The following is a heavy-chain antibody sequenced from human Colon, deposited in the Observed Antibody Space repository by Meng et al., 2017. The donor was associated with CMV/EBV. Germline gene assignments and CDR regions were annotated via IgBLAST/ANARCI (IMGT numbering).Heavy chain of an antibody. J-gene: IGHJ4*02. CDR3: ASLSGGDFDY. V-gene: IGHV1-2*02. CDR2: INPTTGAT. CDR1: GYTFTGYF. Sequence: QVQLVQSGAEVKKPGAAVKVSCKASGYTFTGYFMDWVRQAPGQGLEWLGRINPTTGATNYAQKFQGRVTMTRDTSINTSYMELSRLRSDDTAVYYCASLSGGDFDYWGQGTMVTVYS. D-gene: IGHD1-26*01.